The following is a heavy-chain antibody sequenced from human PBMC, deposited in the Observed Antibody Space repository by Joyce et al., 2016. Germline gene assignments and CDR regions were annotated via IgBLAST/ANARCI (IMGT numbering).Heavy chain of an antibody. D-gene: IGHD6-25*01. Sequence: QVQLVESGGGVVQPGRSLRLSCAASGLTLSNYGVQLVRQAPGKGLEWVAVISYDGIYKYYADSVKGRFTISRDNSKNTVFLEMNSLRTEDTAVYYCAKILTATYSSGWFLDYWGQGTLVTVSS. V-gene: IGHV3-30*18. CDR3: AKILTATYSSGWFLDY. J-gene: IGHJ4*02. CDR1: GLTLSNYG. CDR2: ISYDGIYK.